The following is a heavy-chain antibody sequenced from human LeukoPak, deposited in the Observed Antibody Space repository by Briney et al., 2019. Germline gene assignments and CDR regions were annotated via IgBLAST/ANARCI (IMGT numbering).Heavy chain of an antibody. CDR3: ARRAAGPRGNWYWDS. CDR2: INWNGGSI. V-gene: IGHV3-20*04. Sequence: GGSLRLSCAASGFTLDEFAMSWVRQAPGEGLEWVSSINWNGGSINYGDSVKGRFTISRDNANNSLYLQMNNLGDEDTALYYCARRAAGPRGNWYWDSWGQGTLVTVSS. J-gene: IGHJ5*01. CDR1: GFTLDEFA. D-gene: IGHD1-20*01.